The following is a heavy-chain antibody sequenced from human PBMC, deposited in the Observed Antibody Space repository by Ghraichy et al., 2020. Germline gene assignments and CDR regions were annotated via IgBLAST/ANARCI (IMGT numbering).Heavy chain of an antibody. CDR2: VIPVFGPA. D-gene: IGHD2-2*01. CDR1: GGTYGTFSTSA. Sequence: SVKVSCKVSGGTYGTFSTSAFSWVRQAPGQGLEWMGGVIPVFGPANYAQKFQGRVTITADESTSIAYMELNSLRSEDSAVYYCARHKKVVVPTPYHYYAMDLWGQGTTVTVSS. CDR3: ARHKKVVVPTPYHYYAMDL. V-gene: IGHV1-69*13. J-gene: IGHJ6*02.